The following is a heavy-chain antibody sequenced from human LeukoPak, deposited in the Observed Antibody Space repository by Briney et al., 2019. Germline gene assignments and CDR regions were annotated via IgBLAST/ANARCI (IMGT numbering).Heavy chain of an antibody. CDR1: GGSFSGYY. J-gene: IGHJ4*02. D-gene: IGHD6-13*01. CDR2: INHSGST. CDR3: ARLDAGVAAAGVDY. Sequence: NPSETLSLTCAVYGGSFSGYYWSWIRQPPGKGLEWIGEINHSGSTNYNPSLKSRVTISVDTSKNQFSLKLSSVTAADTAVYYCARLDAGVAAAGVDYWGQGTLVTVSS. V-gene: IGHV4-34*01.